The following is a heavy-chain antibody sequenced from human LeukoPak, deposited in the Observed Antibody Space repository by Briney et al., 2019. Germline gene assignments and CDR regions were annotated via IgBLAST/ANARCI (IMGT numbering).Heavy chain of an antibody. Sequence: PSETLSPPCIVSAGSITSSRHFWDWIRQPPGKGLEWVGSFYYSGSTYYNPSLKRRVTISADMSKNQFSLELTSVTAADTAIYYCARALRTDLNDAFDAWSQGTMVTVSS. CDR1: AGSITSSRHF. CDR3: ARALRTDLNDAFDA. J-gene: IGHJ3*01. CDR2: FYYSGST. V-gene: IGHV4-39*02.